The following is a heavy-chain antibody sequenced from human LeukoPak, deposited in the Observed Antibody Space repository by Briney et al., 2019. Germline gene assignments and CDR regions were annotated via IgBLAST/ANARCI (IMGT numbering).Heavy chain of an antibody. D-gene: IGHD2-15*01. Sequence: GGSLRLSCSASGFPYNTYATHWVRQAPGKGLEYVAGISSNGDNTDFADSAKGRFTISRDNSKSTLFLQMNSLRAEDTAVYFCTRDSALLGVAFDLWGQGTVVTVSS. CDR2: ISSNGDNT. V-gene: IGHV3-64D*06. J-gene: IGHJ3*01. CDR1: GFPYNTYA. CDR3: TRDSALLGVAFDL.